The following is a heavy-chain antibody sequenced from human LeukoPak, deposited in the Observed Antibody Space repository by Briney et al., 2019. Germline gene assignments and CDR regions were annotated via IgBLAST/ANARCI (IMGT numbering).Heavy chain of an antibody. Sequence: PSETLSLTCTVSGGSISSSSYYWGWIRQPPGKGLEWFGSIYYSGSTYYNPSLKSRVTISVDTSKNQFSLKLSSVTAADTAVYYCARLLTAGNAFDIWGQGTMVTVSS. CDR2: IYYSGST. V-gene: IGHV4-39*01. CDR1: GGSISSSSYY. J-gene: IGHJ3*02. CDR3: ARLLTAGNAFDI. D-gene: IGHD6-13*01.